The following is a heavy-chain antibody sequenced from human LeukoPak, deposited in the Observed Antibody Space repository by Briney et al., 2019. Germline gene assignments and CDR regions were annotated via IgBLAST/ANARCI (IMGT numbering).Heavy chain of an antibody. V-gene: IGHV3-30*18. CDR1: GFTFSTYG. CDR3: AKDLAPHRDGSHHGADA. CDR2: ISYDGTNK. D-gene: IGHD5-24*01. J-gene: IGHJ5*02. Sequence: GGSLRLSCAASGFTFSTYGMHWVRQAPGKGLEWVTIISYDGTNKYYADSVKGRFTITRDHSKNTLDLQMDSLRAEDTAVYYCAKDLAPHRDGSHHGADAWGQGTLVTVSS.